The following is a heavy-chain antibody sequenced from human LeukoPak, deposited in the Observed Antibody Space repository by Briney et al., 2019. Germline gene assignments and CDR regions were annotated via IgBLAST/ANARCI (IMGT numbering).Heavy chain of an antibody. V-gene: IGHV3-23*01. D-gene: IGHD6-19*01. J-gene: IGHJ5*02. CDR3: AKDGSWYSSSPNWFDP. CDR1: GFIFSSYA. Sequence: PGGSLRLSCAASGFIFSSYAMSWVRQAPGKGLEWVSTISGSGGSTYYADSVKGRFTISRDNSKNTVYLQMNSLRAEDTAVYYCAKDGSWYSSSPNWFDPWGQGTLVTVSS. CDR2: ISGSGGST.